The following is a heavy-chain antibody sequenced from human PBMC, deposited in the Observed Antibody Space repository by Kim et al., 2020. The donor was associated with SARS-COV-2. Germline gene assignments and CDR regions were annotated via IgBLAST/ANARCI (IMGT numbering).Heavy chain of an antibody. J-gene: IGHJ6*02. CDR3: AREIVPAGDFYYYGMDV. Sequence: ASVKVSCKASGYTFTSYYMHWVRQAPGQGLEWMGIINPSGGSTSYAQKFQGRVTMTRDTSTSTVYMELSSLRSEDTAVYYCAREIVPAGDFYYYGMDVWGQGTTVTVSS. CDR1: GYTFTSYY. D-gene: IGHD2-2*01. CDR2: INPSGGST. V-gene: IGHV1-46*01.